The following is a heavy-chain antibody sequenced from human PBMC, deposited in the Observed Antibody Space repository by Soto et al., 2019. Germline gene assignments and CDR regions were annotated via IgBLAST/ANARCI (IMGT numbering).Heavy chain of an antibody. J-gene: IGHJ4*02. CDR2: IYYSGST. Sequence: SGTLSLTCTVSGGSISSYYWSWVRQPPGKGLEWIGYIYYSGSTNYNPSLKSRVTISVDTSKNQFSLKLSSVTAADTAVYYCARERYSGSYYGLDYWGQGTLVTVSS. CDR3: ARERYSGSYYGLDY. CDR1: GGSISSYY. D-gene: IGHD1-26*01. V-gene: IGHV4-59*01.